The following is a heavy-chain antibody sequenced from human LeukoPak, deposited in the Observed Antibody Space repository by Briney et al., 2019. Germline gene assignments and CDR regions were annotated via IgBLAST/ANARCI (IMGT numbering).Heavy chain of an antibody. D-gene: IGHD3-10*01. Sequence: SVKVSCKASGGTFSSYAISWVRQAPGQGLEWMGGIIPIFGTANYAQKFQGRVTMTRDMSTSTVYMELSSLRSEDTAVYYCARPYGSGSYYRHWGQGTLVTVSS. J-gene: IGHJ4*02. V-gene: IGHV1-69*05. CDR1: GGTFSSYA. CDR2: IIPIFGTA. CDR3: ARPYGSGSYYRH.